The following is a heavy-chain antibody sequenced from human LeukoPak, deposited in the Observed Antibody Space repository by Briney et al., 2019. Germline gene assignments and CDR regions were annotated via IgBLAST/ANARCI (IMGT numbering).Heavy chain of an antibody. J-gene: IGHJ3*02. CDR3: ARGARKGDFWSGYYSTEHDAFDI. CDR1: GYTFTSYG. V-gene: IGHV1-18*01. Sequence: ASVKVSCKASGYTFTSYGISWVRQAPGQGLEWMGWISAYNGNTNYAQKLQGRVTMTTDTSTSTAYMELRSLRSDDTAVYYCARGARKGDFWSGYYSTEHDAFDIWGQGTMVTVSS. D-gene: IGHD3-3*01. CDR2: ISAYNGNT.